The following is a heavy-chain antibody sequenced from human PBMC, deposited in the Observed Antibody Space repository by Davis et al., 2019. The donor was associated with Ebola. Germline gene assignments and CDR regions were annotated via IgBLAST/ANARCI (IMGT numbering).Heavy chain of an antibody. J-gene: IGHJ4*02. Sequence: GEFLKISCTASGFTFSSYWMSWFRQAPGKGLEWVATVKQDESEKSFVGSVKGRFTISRDIAKNSLYLQMNSLRDEDTAVYYCARGSENWNYVDYWGQGTLVTVSS. CDR1: GFTFSSYW. V-gene: IGHV3-7*01. D-gene: IGHD1-1*01. CDR3: ARGSENWNYVDY. CDR2: VKQDESEK.